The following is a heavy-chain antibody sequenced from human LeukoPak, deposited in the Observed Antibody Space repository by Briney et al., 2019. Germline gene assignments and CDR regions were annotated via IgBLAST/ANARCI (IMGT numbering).Heavy chain of an antibody. D-gene: IGHD3-22*01. V-gene: IGHV3-53*01. Sequence: GGSPRLSCAASGFTVSSNYTSWVRQAPGKGLEWVSVIYSDGSTYYADSVKGRFTISRDNSKNTLYLRMNSLRAEDTAVYYCARAKTYYYDSSGYYQYYFDYWGQGTLVTVSS. J-gene: IGHJ4*02. CDR1: GFTVSSNY. CDR3: ARAKTYYYDSSGYYQYYFDY. CDR2: IYSDGST.